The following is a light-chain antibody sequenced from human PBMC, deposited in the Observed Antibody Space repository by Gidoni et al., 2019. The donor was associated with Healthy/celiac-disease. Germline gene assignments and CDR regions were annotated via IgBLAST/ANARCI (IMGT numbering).Light chain of an antibody. Sequence: EIVLTQSPGTLSLSPGDRATLSCRASQSVSSSYLAWYQQKSGQAPRLLIYGSSSRATGIPDRFSGSGSGTDFTLTISRLEPEDFAVYYCQQYGSSPPWTFGQGTKVEIK. J-gene: IGKJ1*01. CDR2: GSS. CDR3: QQYGSSPPWT. CDR1: QSVSSSY. V-gene: IGKV3-20*01.